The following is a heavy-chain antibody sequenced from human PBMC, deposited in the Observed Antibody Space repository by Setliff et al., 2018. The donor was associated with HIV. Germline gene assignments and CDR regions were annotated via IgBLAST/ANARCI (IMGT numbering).Heavy chain of an antibody. CDR2: IYYIGNT. D-gene: IGHD2-21*01. CDR1: GGSISGGGYY. CDR3: ARQGAVIGHSFDS. V-gene: IGHV4-31*03. J-gene: IGHJ4*02. Sequence: PSETLSLTCTVSGGSISGGGYYWSWIRQHPGKGLDWIGNIYYIGNTDYNPSLKSRVTISIDTSKNQFSLKLSSVTAADTAVYYCARQGAVIGHSFDSWGPGALVTVSS.